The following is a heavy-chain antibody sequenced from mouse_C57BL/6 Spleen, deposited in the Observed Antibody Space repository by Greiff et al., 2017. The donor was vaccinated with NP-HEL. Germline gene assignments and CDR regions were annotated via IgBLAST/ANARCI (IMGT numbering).Heavy chain of an antibody. CDR2: IHPNSGST. J-gene: IGHJ2*01. CDR3: ARRLIYYDYDGDFDY. D-gene: IGHD2-4*01. Sequence: QVQLQQPGAELVKPGASVKLSCKASGYTFISYWMHWVKQRPGQGLEWIGMIHPNSGSTNYNEKFKSKATLTVDKSSSTAYMQLSSLTSEDSAVYYCARRLIYYDYDGDFDYWGQGTTLTVSS. CDR1: GYTFISYW. V-gene: IGHV1-64*01.